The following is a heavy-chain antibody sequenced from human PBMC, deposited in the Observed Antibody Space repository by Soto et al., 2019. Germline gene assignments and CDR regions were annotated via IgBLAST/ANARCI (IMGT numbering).Heavy chain of an antibody. J-gene: IGHJ5*02. CDR2: TYYRSKWYN. CDR1: GDSVSSNSAA. V-gene: IGHV6-1*01. CDR3: AREKPPGLSGSYYP. D-gene: IGHD1-26*01. Sequence: SQTLSLTCAISGDSVSSNSAAWDWIRQSPSRGLEWLGRTYYRSKWYNDYAVSVKSRITINPDTTKNQISLQLNSVTPEDTAVYYYAREKPPGLSGSYYPWGQGTLVTVSS.